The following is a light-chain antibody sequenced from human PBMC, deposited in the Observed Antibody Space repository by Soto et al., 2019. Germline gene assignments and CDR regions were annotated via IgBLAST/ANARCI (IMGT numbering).Light chain of an antibody. CDR1: QRLSASD. CDR2: GVS. CDR3: QQYGSSPLIT. V-gene: IGKV3-20*01. J-gene: IGKJ5*01. Sequence: EIVLTQSPGTLSLSPGQRATLSCRASQRLSASDIAWYQQKPGQAPKFLIYGVSSRATGIPDRFSGSGSGTDFTLTSSRLEPEDFAAYHCQQYGSSPLITFGQGTRLEIK.